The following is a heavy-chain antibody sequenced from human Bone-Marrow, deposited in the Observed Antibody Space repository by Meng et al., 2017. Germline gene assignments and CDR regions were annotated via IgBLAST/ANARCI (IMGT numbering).Heavy chain of an antibody. CDR2: IHPGDSDI. CDR1: GYSFTSYW. D-gene: IGHD6-19*01. Sequence: GGSLRLSCKGSGYSFTSYWIGWVRQMPGKGLEWMGIIHPGDSDIRYSPSFQGQVTISADKSISTAYLQWSSLKASDTAMYYCARGGGWYKRSDAFDIWGQGTMVTVSS. CDR3: ARGGGWYKRSDAFDI. V-gene: IGHV5-51*01. J-gene: IGHJ3*02.